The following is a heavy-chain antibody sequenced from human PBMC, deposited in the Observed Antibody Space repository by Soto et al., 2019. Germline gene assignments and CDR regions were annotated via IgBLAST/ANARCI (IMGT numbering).Heavy chain of an antibody. J-gene: IGHJ3*01. V-gene: IGHV4-4*02. CDR3: AYSSGWYRHDV. Sequence: QVQLQELSPGLVKPSGTLSLTCAVSGDSISSPYWWTWLRQPPGKGLEWIGDLLHSGTTNYNPSLRSRVILSVDKSQNQFSLSLTSVTAADTAIYYCAYSSGWYRHDVWGQGTSVTVSS. D-gene: IGHD6-19*01. CDR2: LLHSGTT. CDR1: GDSISSPYW.